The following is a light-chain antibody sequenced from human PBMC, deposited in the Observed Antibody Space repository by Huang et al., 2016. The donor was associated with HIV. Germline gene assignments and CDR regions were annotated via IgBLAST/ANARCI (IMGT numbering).Light chain of an antibody. Sequence: EVVMTQSPAILSVSPGERATLSCRASQSVTSNLAWYQQKPGQAPRLLIYSASTRATGIPARFRGSGSGTECTLTISSLQSEDFAVYYCQHYNNWPWWT. V-gene: IGKV3-15*01. CDR3: QHYNNWPWWT. CDR1: QSVTSN. CDR2: SAS. J-gene: IGKJ1*01.